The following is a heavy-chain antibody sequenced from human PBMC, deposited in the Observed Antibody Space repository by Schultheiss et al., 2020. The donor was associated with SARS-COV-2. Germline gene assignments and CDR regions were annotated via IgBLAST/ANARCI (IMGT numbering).Heavy chain of an antibody. Sequence: SVKVSCKASGGTFSSYAISWVRQAPGQGPEWMGGIIPIFGTANYAQKFQGRVTITADESTSTAYMELSSLRSEDTAVYYCARKVLRYFDWRVWGYGMDVWGQGTTVTVSS. J-gene: IGHJ6*02. CDR1: GGTFSSYA. CDR2: IIPIFGTA. D-gene: IGHD3-9*01. V-gene: IGHV1-69*13. CDR3: ARKVLRYFDWRVWGYGMDV.